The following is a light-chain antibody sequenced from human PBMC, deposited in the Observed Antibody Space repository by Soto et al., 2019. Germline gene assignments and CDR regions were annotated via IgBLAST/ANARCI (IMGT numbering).Light chain of an antibody. Sequence: EIVLTQSPGTLSLSPGERATLSCRASQSVSSNFLAWYQQKPGQAPRLLIYGASSRATGIPDRFSGSGSETDFTVTISRLEPEDFAVYYCQQYDSLPRTFGQGTKVEIK. CDR1: QSVSSNF. J-gene: IGKJ1*01. CDR3: QQYDSLPRT. CDR2: GAS. V-gene: IGKV3-20*01.